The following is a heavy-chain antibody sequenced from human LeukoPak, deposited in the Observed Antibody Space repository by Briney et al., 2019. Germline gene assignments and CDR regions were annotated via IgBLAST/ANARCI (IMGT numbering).Heavy chain of an antibody. J-gene: IGHJ4*02. CDR3: ARGGVDFWSGSLKFDY. D-gene: IGHD3-3*01. V-gene: IGHV1-69*04. CDR2: IIPILGIA. Sequence: SVKVSCKASGGTFSSYAISWVRQAPGQGLEWMGRIIPILGIANYAQKFQGRVTVTADKSTSTAYMELSSLRSEDTAVYYCARGGVDFWSGSLKFDYWGQGTLVTASS. CDR1: GGTFSSYA.